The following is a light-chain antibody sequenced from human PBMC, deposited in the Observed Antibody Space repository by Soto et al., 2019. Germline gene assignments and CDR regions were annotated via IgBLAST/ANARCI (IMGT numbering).Light chain of an antibody. V-gene: IGLV2-14*01. J-gene: IGLJ2*01. CDR2: EVS. Sequence: QSALTQPASVSGSPGQSITISCTGASSDIGRYSYVSWYQQHPGKAPKVMIYEVSSRPSGVSDRFSGSKSGNTASLTISGLQPEDEADYYCSSYTSSSTLVFGGGTKVTVL. CDR3: SSYTSSSTLV. CDR1: SSDIGRYSY.